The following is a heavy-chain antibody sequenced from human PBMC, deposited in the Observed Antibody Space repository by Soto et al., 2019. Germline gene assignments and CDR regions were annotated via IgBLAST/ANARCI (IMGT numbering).Heavy chain of an antibody. D-gene: IGHD4-17*01. CDR2: IYYSGST. CDR3: ARLKFFYATTASYYGMYV. V-gene: IGHV4-39*01. J-gene: IGHJ6*02. CDR1: GGSISSSSYY. Sequence: SETLSLTCTVSGGSISSSSYYWGWIRQPPGKGLEWIGSIYYSGSTDYNPSLKRRVTISVDTSTNQFSLKLSSVTAADTAVYYCARLKFFYATTASYYGMYVWGQGTTVTVSS.